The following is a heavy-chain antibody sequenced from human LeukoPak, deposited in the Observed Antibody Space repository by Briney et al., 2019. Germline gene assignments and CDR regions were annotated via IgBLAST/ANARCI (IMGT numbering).Heavy chain of an antibody. V-gene: IGHV3-30*01. D-gene: IGHD4-23*01. CDR2: ISYDGSNK. Sequence: PGGSLRLSCAASGFTFSSYTMHWVRQAPGKGLEWVAVISYDGSNKYYADSVKGRFTISRDNSKNTLYLQMNSLRAEDTAVYYCARDGGEGGNPFDYWGQGTLVTVSS. J-gene: IGHJ4*02. CDR3: ARDGGEGGNPFDY. CDR1: GFTFSSYT.